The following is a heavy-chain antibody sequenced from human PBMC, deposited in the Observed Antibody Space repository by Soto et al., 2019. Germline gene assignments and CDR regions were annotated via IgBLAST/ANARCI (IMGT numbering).Heavy chain of an antibody. CDR2: IHPSGGST. J-gene: IGHJ4*02. V-gene: IGHV3-23*01. CDR3: AKDPSTGPPDC. Sequence: LRLSCAAAGFMFSSYGMSWVRQAPGKGLQWVATIHPSGGSTHYAESVRGRFTISRDNSRDTLYLQMNSLRAEDTAVYYCAKDPSTGPPDCWGQGXLVTVYS. D-gene: IGHD3-9*01. CDR1: GFMFSSYG.